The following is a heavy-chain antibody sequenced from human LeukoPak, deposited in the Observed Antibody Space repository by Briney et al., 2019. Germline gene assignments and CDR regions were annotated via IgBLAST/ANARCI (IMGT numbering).Heavy chain of an antibody. CDR1: GYTFTGYY. Sequence: ASVKVSCXASGYTFTGYYIHWLRQAPGQGLEWMGWINPNSGGTNCAQKFQGLVTMSRDTSITTAYMELSRLTSDDTAVYYCARTKPPCTSCLLLDYWGQGTLVTVSS. J-gene: IGHJ4*02. CDR2: INPNSGGT. D-gene: IGHD2-2*01. CDR3: ARTKPPCTSCLLLDY. V-gene: IGHV1-2*02.